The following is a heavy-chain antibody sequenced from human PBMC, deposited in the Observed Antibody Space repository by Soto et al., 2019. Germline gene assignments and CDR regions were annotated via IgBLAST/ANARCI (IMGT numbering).Heavy chain of an antibody. D-gene: IGHD2-2*01. Sequence: GGSLRLSCAASGFTFHTYTMNWVRQAPGKGLEWVSSISSSSAYIYYADSVKGRFTISRDNAKDSLFLPMNGLRAEYTAVYYCAKASKLCTGPNYSYYCMDVWGQGTTVTVSS. CDR1: GFTFHTYT. J-gene: IGHJ6*02. CDR2: ISSSSAYI. CDR3: AKASKLCTGPNYSYYCMDV. V-gene: IGHV3-21*04.